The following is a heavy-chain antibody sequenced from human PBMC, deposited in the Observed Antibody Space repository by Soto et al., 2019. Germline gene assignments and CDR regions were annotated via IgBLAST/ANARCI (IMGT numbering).Heavy chain of an antibody. CDR3: ARDTYGDYGGYFDP. Sequence: QLQLQESGSRLVKSSETLSLTCAVSGDTISTGGYSWAWIRQPPGQPLEWIGHTYHSGNHYYNPSLKSRVIISVDRSKNQFTLKLSSVTAAVTAVYYSARDTYGDYGGYFDPWGQGTLVTVSS. CDR1: GDTISTGGYS. V-gene: IGHV4-30-2*01. CDR2: TYHSGNH. D-gene: IGHD4-17*01. J-gene: IGHJ5*02.